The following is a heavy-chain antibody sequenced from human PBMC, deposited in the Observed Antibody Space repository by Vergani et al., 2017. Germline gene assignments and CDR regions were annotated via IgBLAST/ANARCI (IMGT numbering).Heavy chain of an antibody. D-gene: IGHD3-22*01. CDR3: AIVTDYYESSGYYLDY. Sequence: QVQLVQSGSEVRKPGASVKVSCQVSGYSLTELNIHWVRQAPGKGLEWMGGFDPEHGEVTFAHHIQGRVTMTEDRSTDTAYMELSSLRPEDTALYYCAIVTDYYESSGYYLDYWGQGTLVTVSS. CDR1: GYSLTELN. V-gene: IGHV1-24*01. J-gene: IGHJ4*02. CDR2: FDPEHGEV.